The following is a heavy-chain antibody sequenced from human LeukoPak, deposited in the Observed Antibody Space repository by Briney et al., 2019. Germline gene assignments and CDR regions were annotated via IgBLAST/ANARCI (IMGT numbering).Heavy chain of an antibody. CDR1: GGSFSGYY. V-gene: IGHV4-34*01. Sequence: SETLSLTCAVYGGSFSGYYWSWIRQPPGKGLEWIGEINHSGSTNYNPSLKSRATISVDTSKNQFSLKLSSVTAAVTAVYYCARGRKGAPFFPSRGYSGYDSKFFDYWGQGTLVTVSS. J-gene: IGHJ4*02. D-gene: IGHD5-12*01. CDR2: INHSGST. CDR3: ARGRKGAPFFPSRGYSGYDSKFFDY.